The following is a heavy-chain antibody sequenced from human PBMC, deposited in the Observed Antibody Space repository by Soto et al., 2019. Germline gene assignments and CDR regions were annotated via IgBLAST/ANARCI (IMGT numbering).Heavy chain of an antibody. D-gene: IGHD4-17*01. CDR1: GYTFTSYA. V-gene: IGHV1-3*01. J-gene: IGHJ4*02. CDR3: ARATVTPYYFDY. Sequence: ASVKVSCKASGYTFTSYAMHWVRQAPGQRLEWMGWINAGNGNTKYSQKFQGRVTITRDTSASTAYMELSSLRSEDTAVYYCARATVTPYYFDYWGQGTLVTVSS. CDR2: INAGNGNT.